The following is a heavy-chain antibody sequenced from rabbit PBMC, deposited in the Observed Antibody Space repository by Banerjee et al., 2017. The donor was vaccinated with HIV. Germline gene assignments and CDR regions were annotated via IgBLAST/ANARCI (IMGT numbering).Heavy chain of an antibody. CDR3: ARTYTGNIYASHFNL. V-gene: IGHV1S40*01. CDR1: GIDFSSTYY. J-gene: IGHJ4*01. CDR2: IGAGSSDST. Sequence: QSLEESGGDLVKPGASLTLTCKASGIDFSSTYYMCWVRQAPGKGLEWIACIGAGSSDSTYYASWAKGRFTISKTSSTTVTLQMTSLTAADTATYFCARTYTGNIYASHFNLWGPGTLVTVS. D-gene: IGHD8-1*01.